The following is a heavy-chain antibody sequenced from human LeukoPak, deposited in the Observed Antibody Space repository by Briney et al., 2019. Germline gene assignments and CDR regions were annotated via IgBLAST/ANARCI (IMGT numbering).Heavy chain of an antibody. Sequence: GGSLRLSCAASGFSFSTYWMNWYRQAPGKGLGWVGNINQDASEINYVDSVRGRFAISRDNAKNSLHLQMNSLRAEDTAVYYCARDRWGIDYWGQGTLVTVSS. D-gene: IGHD5-24*01. J-gene: IGHJ4*02. CDR3: ARDRWGIDY. CDR1: GFSFSTYW. V-gene: IGHV3-7*03. CDR2: INQDASEI.